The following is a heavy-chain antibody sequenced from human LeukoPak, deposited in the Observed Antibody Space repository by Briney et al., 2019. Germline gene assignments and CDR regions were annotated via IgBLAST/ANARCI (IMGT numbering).Heavy chain of an antibody. Sequence: GGSLRLSCAASGFTFSTYTMAWVRQAPGGGLEWVSGISDNSGRTYYADSVKGRFAISRDDSKSTLYLQMNSLRGEDTAVYYCAKDFGRSLGGPGYWGRGTLVIVSS. D-gene: IGHD3-10*01. CDR2: ISDNSGRT. V-gene: IGHV3-23*01. J-gene: IGHJ4*02. CDR3: AKDFGRSLGGPGY. CDR1: GFTFSTYT.